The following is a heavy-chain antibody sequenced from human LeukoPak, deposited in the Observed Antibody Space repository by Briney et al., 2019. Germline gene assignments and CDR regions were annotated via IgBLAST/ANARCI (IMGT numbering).Heavy chain of an antibody. D-gene: IGHD2-15*01. Sequence: GGSLRLSCAASGFTFSSYAMSWVRQAPGKGLEWVSAISGSGGSTYYADSVKGRFTISRDNSKNTLYLQMNSLRAEDTAVYYCARGGSRGTGPDYWGQGTLVTVSS. CDR1: GFTFSSYA. CDR3: ARGGSRGTGPDY. V-gene: IGHV3-23*01. CDR2: ISGSGGST. J-gene: IGHJ4*02.